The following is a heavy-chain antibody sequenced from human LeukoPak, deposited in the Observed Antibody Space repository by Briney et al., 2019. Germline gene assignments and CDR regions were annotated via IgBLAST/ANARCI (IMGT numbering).Heavy chain of an antibody. V-gene: IGHV3-48*03. Sequence: QPGGSLRLSCAASGFTFSSYEMNWVRQAPGKGLEWVSYISSSGSTIYYADSVKGRFTISRDNAKNSLYLQMNSLRAEDTAVYYCARTWENYYEGSSGYYDYWGQGTLVTVSS. CDR1: GFTFSSYE. CDR3: ARTWENYYEGSSGYYDY. CDR2: ISSSGSTI. J-gene: IGHJ4*02. D-gene: IGHD3-22*01.